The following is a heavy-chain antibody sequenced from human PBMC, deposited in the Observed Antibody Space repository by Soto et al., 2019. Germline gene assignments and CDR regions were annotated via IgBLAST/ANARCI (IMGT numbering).Heavy chain of an antibody. D-gene: IGHD2-2*03. CDR1: GGTFSSHA. J-gene: IGHJ6*02. V-gene: IGHV1-69*13. Sequence: SVKVSCKASGGTFSSHAISWARQAPGRGLEWMGGIIPIFGTTNYAQNFRARVTITADESTSTAYMELSSLTSEDTAVYYCGSVGYCSSTNCLFYYYHYGMDVWGQGTTVTVSS. CDR3: GSVGYCSSTNCLFYYYHYGMDV. CDR2: IIPIFGTT.